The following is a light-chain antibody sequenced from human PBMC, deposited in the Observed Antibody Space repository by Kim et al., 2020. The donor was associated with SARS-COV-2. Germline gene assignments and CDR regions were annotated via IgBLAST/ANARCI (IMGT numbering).Light chain of an antibody. CDR1: SSDVGGYNY. V-gene: IGLV2-11*01. J-gene: IGLJ2*01. CDR2: DVN. Sequence: QSALTQPRSVSGSPGQSVTISCTGTSSDVGGYNYVSWYQHHPGKAPKLMIYDVNTRPSGVPDRFSGSKSGNTASLTISGLQAEDEADYYCCSYAGSYTLIFGGGTKLTVL. CDR3: CSYAGSYTLI.